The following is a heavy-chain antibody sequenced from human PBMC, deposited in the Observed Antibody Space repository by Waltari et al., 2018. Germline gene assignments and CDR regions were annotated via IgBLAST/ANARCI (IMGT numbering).Heavy chain of an antibody. Sequence: QVQLVQSGAEVKKPGASVKVSCKASGYTFTSYDINWVRQATGQGLEWMGWMNPSGGSANYAQKFQGRVTITADESTSTAYMELSSLRSEDTAVYYCASKDTAMGLGMDVWGQGTTVTVSS. CDR3: ASKDTAMGLGMDV. D-gene: IGHD5-18*01. CDR1: GYTFTSYD. V-gene: IGHV1-69*01. CDR2: MNPSGGSA. J-gene: IGHJ6*02.